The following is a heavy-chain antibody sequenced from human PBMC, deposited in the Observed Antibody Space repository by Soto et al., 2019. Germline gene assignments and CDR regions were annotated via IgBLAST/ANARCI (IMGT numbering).Heavy chain of an antibody. CDR1: GFTFSSYS. J-gene: IGHJ4*02. V-gene: IGHV3-21*01. CDR3: ARDYSIEGVVVPAAIDY. Sequence: GGSLRLSCAASGFTFSSYSMNWVRQAPGKGLEWVSSISSSSYIYYADSVKGRFTISRDNAKNSLYLQMNSLRAEDTAVYYCARDYSIEGVVVPAAIDYWGQGTLVTVSS. CDR2: ISSSSYI. D-gene: IGHD2-2*01.